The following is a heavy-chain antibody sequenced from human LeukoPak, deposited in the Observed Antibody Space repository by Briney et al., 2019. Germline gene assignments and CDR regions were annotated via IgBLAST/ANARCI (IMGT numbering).Heavy chain of an antibody. D-gene: IGHD2-15*01. V-gene: IGHV4-34*01. CDR1: GGSFSGYY. CDR3: ARARSTLSSGGSSAYNWFDP. J-gene: IGHJ5*02. Sequence: SETLSLTCAVYGGSFSGYYWSWIRQPPGKGLEWIGEINHSGSTNYNPSLKSRVTISVDTSKNQFSLKLSSVTAADTAVYYCARARSTLSSGGSSAYNWFDPWGQGTLVTVSS. CDR2: INHSGST.